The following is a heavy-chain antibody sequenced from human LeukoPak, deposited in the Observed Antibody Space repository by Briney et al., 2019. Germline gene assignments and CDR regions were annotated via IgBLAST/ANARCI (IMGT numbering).Heavy chain of an antibody. D-gene: IGHD5-12*01. J-gene: IGHJ4*02. CDR3: ARDYGYSLLFY. V-gene: IGHV1-3*01. Sequence: GASVKVSCKASGYTFTNYAIHWIRQAAGQRLEWMGWISGGSGSTKYSQKLQGRVTITRDTSASTAYMELSSLISEDTAVYYCARDYGYSLLFYWGQGTLVSVSS. CDR1: GYTFTNYA. CDR2: ISGGSGST.